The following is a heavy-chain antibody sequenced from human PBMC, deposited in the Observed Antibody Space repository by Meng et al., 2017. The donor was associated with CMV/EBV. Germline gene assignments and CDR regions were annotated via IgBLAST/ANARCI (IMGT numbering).Heavy chain of an antibody. J-gene: IGHJ5*02. D-gene: IGHD4-17*01. CDR3: TRDAHLTTVTPNWFDP. V-gene: IGHV1-2*02. CDR1: GGAFTKYY. Sequence: QVQWVTSGAERERRGAYGQIHSKDSGGAFTKYYRHWVRQAPGKGLEWMGCISPNSGDTNYAQKFPGRVTMTRDTSISTAYMELSRLRSDDTAVYYCTRDAHLTTVTPNWFDPWGQGTLVTVSS. CDR2: ISPNSGDT.